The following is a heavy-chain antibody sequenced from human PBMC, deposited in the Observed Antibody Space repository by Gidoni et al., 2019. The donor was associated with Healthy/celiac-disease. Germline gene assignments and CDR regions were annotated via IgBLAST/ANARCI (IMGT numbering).Heavy chain of an antibody. V-gene: IGHV3-21*01. CDR1: GFTFSSYS. D-gene: IGHD4-17*01. CDR2: ISSSSSYI. CDR3: ARLSPGDSFDY. Sequence: EVQLVESGGGLVKPGGSLRLSCAASGFTFSSYSMNWVRQAPGKGLEWVSSISSSSSYIYYADSVKGRFTSSRDNAKNTLYLQMNSLRAEDTAVYYCARLSPGDSFDYWGQGTLVTVSS. J-gene: IGHJ4*02.